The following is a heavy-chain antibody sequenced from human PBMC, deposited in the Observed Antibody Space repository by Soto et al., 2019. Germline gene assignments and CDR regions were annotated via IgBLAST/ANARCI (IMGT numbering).Heavy chain of an antibody. D-gene: IGHD6-13*01. CDR3: AHRSNSWHLDY. J-gene: IGHJ4*02. CDR2: IDWDDDK. CDR1: GFSLTTSGMC. Sequence: SGPTLVNPTQTLTLTCTFSGFSLTTSGMCVSWIRQPPGKALEWLALIDWDDDKYYSPSLKNRLTITKDTSKHQVVLTMTNMDPVDTATYYCAHRSNSWHLDYWGQGTLVTVSS. V-gene: IGHV2-70*12.